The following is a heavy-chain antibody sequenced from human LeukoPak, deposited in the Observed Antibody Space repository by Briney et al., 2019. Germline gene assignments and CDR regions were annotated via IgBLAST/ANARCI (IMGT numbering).Heavy chain of an antibody. V-gene: IGHV4-4*07. CDR1: GGSISSYY. CDR2: IYTSGGT. CDR3: ARQYIDILTGYHRGELYWYFDL. D-gene: IGHD3-9*01. J-gene: IGHJ2*01. Sequence: SETLSLTCTVSGGSISSYYWSWIRQPAGKGLEWIGRIYTSGGTNYNPSLKSRVTISIDTSKNQFSLKLNSVTAADTAVYYCARQYIDILTGYHRGELYWYFDLWGRGTLVTVSS.